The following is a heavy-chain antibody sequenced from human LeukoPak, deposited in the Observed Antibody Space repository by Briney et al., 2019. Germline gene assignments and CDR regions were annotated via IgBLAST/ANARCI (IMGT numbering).Heavy chain of an antibody. D-gene: IGHD3-22*01. Sequence: GGSLGLSCAVSGITLSNYGMSWVRQAPGKGLEWVAGISGSGGGTNYADSVKGRFTISRDNPKNTLYLQMNGLRAEDTAVYFCAKRGVVIRVILVGLHKEAYYFDSWGQGALVTVSS. CDR3: AKRGVVIRVILVGLHKEAYYFDS. CDR2: ISGSGGGT. J-gene: IGHJ4*02. V-gene: IGHV3-23*01. CDR1: GITLSNYG.